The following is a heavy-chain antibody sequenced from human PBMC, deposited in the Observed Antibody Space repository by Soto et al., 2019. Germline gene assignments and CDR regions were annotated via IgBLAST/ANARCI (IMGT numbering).Heavy chain of an antibody. J-gene: IGHJ4*02. V-gene: IGHV1-3*01. CDR3: ARTDVVVVAATTSFDY. Sequence: ASVKVSCKASGYTFTSYTMHWVRQAPGQRLEWMGWINAGNGNTKYSQKFQGRVTITRDTSASTAYMELSSLRSEDTAVYYCARTDVVVVAATTSFDYWGQGTLVTVS. CDR1: GYTFTSYT. D-gene: IGHD2-15*01. CDR2: INAGNGNT.